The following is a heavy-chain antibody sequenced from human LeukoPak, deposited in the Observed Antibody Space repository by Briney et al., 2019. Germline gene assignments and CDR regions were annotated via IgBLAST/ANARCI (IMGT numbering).Heavy chain of an antibody. CDR1: GFTFSNAW. CDR3: TTDATMVRGVLYAFDI. J-gene: IGHJ3*02. D-gene: IGHD3-10*01. V-gene: IGHV3-15*01. Sequence: GGSLRLSCAASGFTFSNAWMSWVRQAPGKGLEWVGRIKSKTDGGTTDYAAPVKGRFTISRDDSKNTLYLQMSSLKTEDTAVYYCTTDATMVRGVLYAFDIWGQGTMVTVSS. CDR2: IKSKTDGGTT.